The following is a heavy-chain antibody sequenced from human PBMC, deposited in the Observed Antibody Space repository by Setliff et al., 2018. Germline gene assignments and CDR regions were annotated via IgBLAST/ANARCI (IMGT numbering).Heavy chain of an antibody. D-gene: IGHD3-22*01. J-gene: IGHJ4*02. V-gene: IGHV1-18*01. CDR3: ARVAPHYYDSSGPSFDY. Sequence: ASVKVSCKASGYTFTSYGISWVRQAPGQGLEWMGWISAYNGNTNYAQKLQGRVTMTTDTSTSTAYMELRSLRSDDTAVYYCARVAPHYYDSSGPSFDYWGQGTLVTVSS. CDR1: GYTFTSYG. CDR2: ISAYNGNT.